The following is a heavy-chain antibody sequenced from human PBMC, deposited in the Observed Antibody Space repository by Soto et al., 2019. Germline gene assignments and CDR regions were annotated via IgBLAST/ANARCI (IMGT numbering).Heavy chain of an antibody. CDR2: IIPIFGTA. D-gene: IGHD6-6*01. CDR3: AGFEYSSSGYYYYGMDV. CDR1: GGTFSSYA. J-gene: IGHJ6*02. V-gene: IGHV1-69*01. Sequence: QVQLVQSGAEVKKPGSSVKVSCKASGGTFSSYAISWVRQAPGQGLEWMGGIIPIFGTANYAQKFQGRVTITADDSTSTAYMELSSLRSEDTAVYYCAGFEYSSSGYYYYGMDVWGQGTTVTVSS.